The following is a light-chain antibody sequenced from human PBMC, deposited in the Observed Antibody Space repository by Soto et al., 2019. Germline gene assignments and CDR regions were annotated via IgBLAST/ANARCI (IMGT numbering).Light chain of an antibody. J-gene: IGKJ4*01. CDR3: QQYENRPLT. CDR1: QDIRNY. CDR2: DAS. V-gene: IGKV1-33*01. Sequence: DIKMTQSPSSLSESVGDRVTITCQASQDIRNYLNWYQQKPGKAPKLLIYDASNLETGVPSRFSGSGSGTHFTFTISSLQPEDFASYYCQQYENRPLTFGGGTKVELK.